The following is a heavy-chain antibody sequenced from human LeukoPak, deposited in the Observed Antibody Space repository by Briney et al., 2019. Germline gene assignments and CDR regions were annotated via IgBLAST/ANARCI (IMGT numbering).Heavy chain of an antibody. Sequence: ASVKVSCKASGYTFTSYGISWVRQAPGQGLEWMGWISAYNGNTNYAQKLQGRVTMTTDTSTSTAYMELRSLRSDDTAVYYCARDRPYYYGSGSYYPNSYYYYMDVWGKGTTVTISS. CDR2: ISAYNGNT. J-gene: IGHJ6*03. V-gene: IGHV1-18*01. CDR3: ARDRPYYYGSGSYYPNSYYYYMDV. D-gene: IGHD3-10*01. CDR1: GYTFTSYG.